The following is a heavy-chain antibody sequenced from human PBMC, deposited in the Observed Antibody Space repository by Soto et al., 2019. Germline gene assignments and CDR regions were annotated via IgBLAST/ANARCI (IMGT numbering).Heavy chain of an antibody. CDR2: ISGSGGST. CDR3: AKDTAFDYYGSGSYGFY. Sequence: EVQLLESGGGLVQPGGSLRLSCAASGFTFSSYAMSWVRQAPGKGLEWVSAISGSGGSTYYADSVKGRFTISRDNSKNTLYLQMNSLRAEDTAVYYCAKDTAFDYYGSGSYGFYWGQGTLVTVSS. V-gene: IGHV3-23*01. J-gene: IGHJ4*02. D-gene: IGHD3-10*01. CDR1: GFTFSSYA.